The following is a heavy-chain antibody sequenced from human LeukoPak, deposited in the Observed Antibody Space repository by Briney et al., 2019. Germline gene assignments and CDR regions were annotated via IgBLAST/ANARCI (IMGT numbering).Heavy chain of an antibody. CDR3: ARDLSGASAVWFGELLSPYYYYYGMDV. D-gene: IGHD3-10*01. V-gene: IGHV1-69*04. J-gene: IGHJ6*02. Sequence: SVKVSCKASGGTFSSYAISWVRRAPGQGLEWMGRIIPILGIANYAQKFQGRVTITADKSTSTAYMELSSLRSEDTAVYYCARDLSGASAVWFGELLSPYYYYYGMDVWGQGTTVTVSS. CDR1: GGTFSSYA. CDR2: IIPILGIA.